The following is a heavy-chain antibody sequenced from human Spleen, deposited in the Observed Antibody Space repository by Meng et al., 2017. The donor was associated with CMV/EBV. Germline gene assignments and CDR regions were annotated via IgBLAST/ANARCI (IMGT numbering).Heavy chain of an antibody. J-gene: IGHJ4*02. V-gene: IGHV3-21*01. D-gene: IGHD3-22*01. CDR1: GFTFSSYS. Sequence: GESLKISCAASGFTFSSYSMNWVRQAPGKGLEWVSSISSSSSYIYYADSVKGRFTISRDDSKNTLYLQMNSLRAEDTAVYYCARDPTQYYYDTSGYYPDYWGQGTLVTVSS. CDR2: ISSSSSYI. CDR3: ARDPTQYYYDTSGYYPDY.